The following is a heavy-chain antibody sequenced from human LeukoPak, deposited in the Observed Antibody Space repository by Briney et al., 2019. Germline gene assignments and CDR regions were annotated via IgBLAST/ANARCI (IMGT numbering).Heavy chain of an antibody. D-gene: IGHD3-9*01. CDR2: IYYSGST. CDR3: ARAKQEGYYDILTGYHDRYFDY. J-gene: IGHJ4*02. CDR1: GGSISRYY. V-gene: IGHV4-59*08. Sequence: SETLSLTCTVSGGSISRYYWSWIRQPPGKGLEWIGYIYYSGSTNYNPSLKSRVTISVDTSKNQFSLKLSSVTAADTAVYYCARAKQEGYYDILTGYHDRYFDYWGQGTLVTVSS.